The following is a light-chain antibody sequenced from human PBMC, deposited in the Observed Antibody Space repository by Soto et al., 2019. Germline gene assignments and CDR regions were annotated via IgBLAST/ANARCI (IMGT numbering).Light chain of an antibody. V-gene: IGKV3-15*01. CDR2: DAS. Sequence: EIVMTQSPATLSVSPGERATLSCRASQRVNTYLAWYQQKPGQAPRLLIYDASTRATGIPSRFSGSGSGTAFTITSRSLQAEDVAVYYYHQNYNWPRTFGQGTKVEIK. CDR3: HQNYNWPRT. J-gene: IGKJ1*01. CDR1: QRVNTY.